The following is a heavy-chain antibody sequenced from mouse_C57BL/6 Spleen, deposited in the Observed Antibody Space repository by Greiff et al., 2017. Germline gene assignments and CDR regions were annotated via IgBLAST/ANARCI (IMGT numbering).Heavy chain of an antibody. Sequence: VQLQQSGAELARPGASVKLSCKASGYTFTSYGISWVKQRTGQGLEWIGEIYPRSGNTYYNEKFQGKATLTADKSSSTAYMELRSLTSEDSAVYFCARWGDGYYLDYWGQGTTLTVSS. CDR2: IYPRSGNT. V-gene: IGHV1-81*01. J-gene: IGHJ2*01. D-gene: IGHD2-3*01. CDR1: GYTFTSYG. CDR3: ARWGDGYYLDY.